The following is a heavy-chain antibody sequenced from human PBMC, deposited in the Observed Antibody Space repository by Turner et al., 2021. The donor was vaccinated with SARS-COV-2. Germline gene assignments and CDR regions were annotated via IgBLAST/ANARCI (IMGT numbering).Heavy chain of an antibody. CDR2: ISYSSTYI. Sequence: EVQLVESGGGLVKPGGSLRLSCAASGFTLSSYSMNWVGQAPGKGLGWVSSISYSSTYIYYADSVKGRFTISRDNAKNSLYLQMNSLRAEDTAVYYCARDHRPVVVPAAKRAGSYYYGMDVWGQGTTVTVSS. D-gene: IGHD2-2*01. V-gene: IGHV3-21*02. CDR1: GFTLSSYS. CDR3: ARDHRPVVVPAAKRAGSYYYGMDV. J-gene: IGHJ6*02.